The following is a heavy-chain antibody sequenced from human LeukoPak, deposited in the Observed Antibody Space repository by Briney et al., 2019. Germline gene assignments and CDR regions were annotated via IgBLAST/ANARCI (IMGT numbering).Heavy chain of an antibody. D-gene: IGHD1-1*01. CDR2: IYYSGST. J-gene: IGHJ3*02. Sequence: SETLSLTCTVSGGYINSQYWSWIRQPPGKGLEWIGYIYYSGSTNYNPSLKSRVTISVDTSKNQFSLKLRSVTAADTAVYYCARLLDFDIWGQGIMVTVSS. CDR3: ARLLDFDI. CDR1: GGYINSQY. V-gene: IGHV4-59*11.